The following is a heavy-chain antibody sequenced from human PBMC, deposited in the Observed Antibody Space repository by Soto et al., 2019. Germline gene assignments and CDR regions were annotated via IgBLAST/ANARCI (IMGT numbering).Heavy chain of an antibody. Sequence: QVQLVQSGAEVKKPGASVKVSCKASGYTFTSYGISWVRQAPGQGLEWMGWISAYNGNTNYAQKLQGRVTMTTETSMSTAHRELRSLRSDDTAVYYCERGARRLEPTPNCLDPWGQGNPGNVSS. CDR2: ISAYNGNT. CDR1: GYTFTSYG. V-gene: IGHV1-18*01. D-gene: IGHD1-1*01. CDR3: ERGARRLEPTPNCLDP. J-gene: IGHJ5*02.